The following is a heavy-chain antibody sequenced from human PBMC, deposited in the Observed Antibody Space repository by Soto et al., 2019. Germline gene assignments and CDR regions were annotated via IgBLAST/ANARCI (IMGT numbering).Heavy chain of an antibody. Sequence: SETLSLPCTVSGGSISSGTYSWGWIRQPPGKGLEWIGTFYYIGSTNYNPSLKSRVTMSVDTSKNQFSLKVSSVTAADTALYYCARLGGYCTTSCYGYYAMDVWGQGTTVT. V-gene: IGHV4-39*01. D-gene: IGHD2-8*01. CDR3: ARLGGYCTTSCYGYYAMDV. CDR1: GGSISSGTYS. CDR2: FYYIGST. J-gene: IGHJ6*02.